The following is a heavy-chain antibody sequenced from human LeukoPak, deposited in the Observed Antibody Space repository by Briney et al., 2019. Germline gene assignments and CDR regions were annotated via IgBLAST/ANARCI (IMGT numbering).Heavy chain of an antibody. CDR1: GGTFSSYA. CDR3: ARDKGNSNYFDY. V-gene: IGHV1-69*04. J-gene: IGHJ4*02. Sequence: SVKVSCKASGGTFSSYAISWVRQAPGQGLEWMGRIIPILGIANYAQKFQGRVTITADKSTSTAYMELSSLRSEDTAVYYCARDKGNSNYFDYCGQGTLVTVSS. CDR2: IIPILGIA. D-gene: IGHD1/OR15-1a*01.